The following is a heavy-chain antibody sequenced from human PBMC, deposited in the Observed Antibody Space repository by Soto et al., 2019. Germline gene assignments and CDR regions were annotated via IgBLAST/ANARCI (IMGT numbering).Heavy chain of an antibody. CDR2: IYYSGST. CDR3: ASTYYYDSSGLYYFDY. J-gene: IGHJ4*02. Sequence: SETLSLTCTVSGGSISSGGYYWSWIRQHPGKGLEWIGYIYYSGSTYYNPSLKSRVTISVDTSKNQFSLKLSSVTAADTAVYYCASTYYYDSSGLYYFDYWGQGTLVTVSS. D-gene: IGHD3-22*01. V-gene: IGHV4-31*03. CDR1: GGSISSGGYY.